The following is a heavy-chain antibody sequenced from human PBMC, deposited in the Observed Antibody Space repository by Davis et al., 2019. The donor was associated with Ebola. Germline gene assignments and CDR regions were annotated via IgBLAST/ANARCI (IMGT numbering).Heavy chain of an antibody. CDR1: GGSISSPF. D-gene: IGHD5/OR15-5a*01. CDR2: IHSSGNT. J-gene: IGHJ4*02. Sequence: PSETLSLTCLVSGGSISSPFWTWIRQSPGKGLEWIGYIHSSGNTNYNPSFKSRVTVSLDASKSQSSLKLSSETAADTAVYYCARGRHLSVSPFAYWGQGILVTVSP. CDR3: ARGRHLSVSPFAY. V-gene: IGHV4-59*11.